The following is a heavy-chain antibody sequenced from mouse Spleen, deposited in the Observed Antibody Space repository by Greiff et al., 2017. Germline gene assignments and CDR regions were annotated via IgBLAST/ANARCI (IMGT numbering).Heavy chain of an antibody. V-gene: IGHV1-81*01. CDR3: ARERIYYGNYKGFAY. Sequence: VQLQQSGAELARPGASVKLSCKASGYTFTSYGISWVKQRTGQGLEWIGEIYPRSGNTYYNEKFKGKATLTADKSSSTAYMELRSLTSEDSAVYFCARERIYYGNYKGFAYWGQGTLVTVSA. CDR2: IYPRSGNT. J-gene: IGHJ3*01. D-gene: IGHD2-1*01. CDR1: GYTFTSYG.